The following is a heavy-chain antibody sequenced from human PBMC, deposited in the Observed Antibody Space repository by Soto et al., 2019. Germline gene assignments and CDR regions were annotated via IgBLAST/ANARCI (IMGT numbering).Heavy chain of an antibody. J-gene: IGHJ6*02. CDR3: ARDRYSYYDFWSGSLPYYYFGMDV. V-gene: IGHV3-9*01. Sequence: SLRLSCAASGFTFDDYAMHWVRQAPGKGLEWVSGISWNSGSIGYADSVKGRFTISRDNAKNSLYLQMNSLRAEDTAVYYCARDRYSYYDFWSGSLPYYYFGMDVWGQGTTVTVSS. CDR1: GFTFDDYA. D-gene: IGHD3-3*01. CDR2: ISWNSGSI.